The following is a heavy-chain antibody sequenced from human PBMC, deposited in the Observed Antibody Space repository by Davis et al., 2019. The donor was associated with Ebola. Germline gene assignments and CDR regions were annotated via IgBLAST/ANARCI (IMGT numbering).Heavy chain of an antibody. J-gene: IGHJ6*02. V-gene: IGHV5-51*01. CDR2: IYPGDSDT. CDR1: GYSFTSYW. Sequence: GESLKISCKGSGYSFTSYWIGWVRQMPGKGLEWMGIIYPGDSDTRYSPSFQGQVTISADKSISTAYLQWSSLKASDTAMYYCARELRYSRSWKGTYYYYGMDVWGQGTTVTVSS. CDR3: ARELRYSRSWKGTYYYYGMDV. D-gene: IGHD6-13*01.